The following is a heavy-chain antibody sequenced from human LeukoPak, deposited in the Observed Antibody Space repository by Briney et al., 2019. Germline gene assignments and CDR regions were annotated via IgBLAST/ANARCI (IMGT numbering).Heavy chain of an antibody. CDR3: AKDFSSSWQFDP. CDR2: ISETSSHT. D-gene: IGHD6-13*01. J-gene: IGHJ5*02. Sequence: GGSLRPSCAASGFTFSSHAMTWVRQAPGQGLEWVSSISETSSHTFYAASVKGRFTISRDNTKSTLFLQMNSLRVEDTAIYYCAKDFSSSWQFDPWGQGTLVTVSS. V-gene: IGHV3-23*01. CDR1: GFTFSSHA.